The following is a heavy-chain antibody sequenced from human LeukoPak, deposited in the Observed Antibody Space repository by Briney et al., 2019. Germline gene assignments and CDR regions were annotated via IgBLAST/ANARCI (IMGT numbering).Heavy chain of an antibody. D-gene: IGHD6-13*01. CDR1: GGSISSYY. CDR2: IYTSGST. J-gene: IGHJ4*02. CDR3: ASETYSSSWYQGN. V-gene: IGHV4-4*07. Sequence: SETLSLTCTVSGGSISSYYWSWIRQPAGKGLEWIGRIYTSGSTNYDPSLKSRVTMSVDTSKNQFSLKLSSVTAADTAVYYCASETYSSSWYQGNWGQGTLVTVSS.